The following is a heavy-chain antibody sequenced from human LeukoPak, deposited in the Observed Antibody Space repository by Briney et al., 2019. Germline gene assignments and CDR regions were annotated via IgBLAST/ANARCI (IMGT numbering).Heavy chain of an antibody. CDR3: ARDIVVVPAAAFNWFDP. D-gene: IGHD2-2*01. V-gene: IGHV4-4*07. J-gene: IGHJ5*02. CDR2: IYTSGST. Sequence: SETLSLTCTVSGGSISSYYWSWIRQPAGKGLEWIGRIYTSGSTNYNPSLKSRVTMSVDTSKNQFSLKLSSVTAADTAAYYCARDIVVVPAAAFNWFDPWGQGTLVTVSS. CDR1: GGSISSYY.